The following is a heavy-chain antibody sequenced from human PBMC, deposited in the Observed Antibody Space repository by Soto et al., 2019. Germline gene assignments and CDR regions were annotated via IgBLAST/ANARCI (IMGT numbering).Heavy chain of an antibody. J-gene: IGHJ6*02. CDR1: GFDFSGYT. CDR2: ISYDGSDK. CDR3: ASVDCSTTTCYYYGFDV. Sequence: QVHLEESGGGVVQPGGSLRLSCAGSGFDFSGYTIHWVRQAPGKGLEWVAVISYDGSDKYYADSVKGRFTISRDNAKKTLYLQMNSLRIEDTAVYYCASVDCSTTTCYYYGFDVWGQGTTVTVSS. V-gene: IGHV3-30-3*01. D-gene: IGHD2-2*01.